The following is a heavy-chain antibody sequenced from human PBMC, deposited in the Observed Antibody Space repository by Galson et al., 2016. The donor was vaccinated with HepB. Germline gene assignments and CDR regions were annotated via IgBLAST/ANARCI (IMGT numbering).Heavy chain of an antibody. CDR2: IYSGDST. CDR1: GLPVSSHY. V-gene: IGHV3-66*02. J-gene: IGHJ4*02. D-gene: IGHD3-16*01. Sequence: SLRLSCAASGLPVSSHYMKWVRQAPGRGLEWVSIIYSGDSTYYADSVKGRFTISRDNSKNTLYLQMNRLRPEDTAVYYCATSPTRVGGFDYGGQGTLVTVSS. CDR3: ATSPTRVGGFDY.